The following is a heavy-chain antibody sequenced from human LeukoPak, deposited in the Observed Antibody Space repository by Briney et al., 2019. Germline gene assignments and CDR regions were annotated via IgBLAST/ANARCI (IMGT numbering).Heavy chain of an antibody. J-gene: IGHJ3*02. CDR1: GFTFSSYG. CDR2: ISYDGSNK. D-gene: IGHD5-18*01. CDR3: AKDQQLWVLRDAFDI. Sequence: GGSLRLSCAASGFTFSSYGMHWVRQAPGKGLEWVAVISYDGSNKYYADSVKGRFTISRDNSKNTLYLQMNSLRAEDTAVYYCAKDQQLWVLRDAFDIWGQGTMVTVSS. V-gene: IGHV3-30*18.